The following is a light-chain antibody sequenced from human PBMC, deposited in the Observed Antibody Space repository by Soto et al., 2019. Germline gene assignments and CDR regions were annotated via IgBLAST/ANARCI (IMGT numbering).Light chain of an antibody. CDR1: QTISSW. J-gene: IGKJ1*01. CDR3: QHYNSYSVA. CDR2: KAS. Sequence: DIQMTQSPSTLSGSVGDRVTITCRASQTISSWLAWYQQKPGKAPKLLIYKASTLKSGVPSRFSGSGSGTEFTLTNSSLQPDEFATYYCQHYNSYSVAFGQGTKVELK. V-gene: IGKV1-5*03.